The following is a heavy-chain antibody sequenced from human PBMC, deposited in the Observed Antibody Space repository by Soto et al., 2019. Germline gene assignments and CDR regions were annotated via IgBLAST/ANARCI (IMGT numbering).Heavy chain of an antibody. V-gene: IGHV4-59*01. J-gene: IGHJ6*02. CDR3: GRQQLLPFYYCLDV. CDR1: GGSISGYY. Sequence: SETLSLTCIVTGGSISGYYWSWARKPPGKGLEYIGNTYYRGSTNYNPSLESRVTMSVDTSRNPFSLKGNPVTAPETAVYSCGRQQLLPFYYCLDVWGQGTTVTVSS. CDR2: TYYRGST. D-gene: IGHD6-13*01.